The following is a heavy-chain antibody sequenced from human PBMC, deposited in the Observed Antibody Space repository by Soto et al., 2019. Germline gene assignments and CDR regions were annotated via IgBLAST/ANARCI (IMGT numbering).Heavy chain of an antibody. Sequence: ASVKVSCKASGDTFTTYDINWVRQATGHGLEWMGWINPNSGNIGYAQRFQGRVTMTREMSTNTAYLELSGLRSDDTADDTAVYYCAKSNYGGDDYFQYGLDVWGQGTTVTVSS. D-gene: IGHD2-21*02. J-gene: IGHJ6*02. V-gene: IGHV1-8*01. CDR1: GDTFTTYD. CDR3: VYYCAKSNYGGDDYFQYGLDV. CDR2: INPNSGNI.